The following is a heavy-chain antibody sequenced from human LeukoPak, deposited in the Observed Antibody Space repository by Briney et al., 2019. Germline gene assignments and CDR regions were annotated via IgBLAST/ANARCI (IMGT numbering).Heavy chain of an antibody. CDR2: IKEDGSEK. J-gene: IGHJ6*03. V-gene: IGHV3-7*01. CDR1: GFTFNTYW. CDR3: ARDTYDSSGYHFYYMDV. Sequence: PGGSLRLFCAVSGFTFNTYWMSWVRLAPGKGLEWVANIKEDGSEKHYGDSVRGRFTISRDNAKNSLYLRMNSLRAEDTALYFCARDTYDSSGYHFYYMDVWGKGTTVTVSS. D-gene: IGHD3-22*01.